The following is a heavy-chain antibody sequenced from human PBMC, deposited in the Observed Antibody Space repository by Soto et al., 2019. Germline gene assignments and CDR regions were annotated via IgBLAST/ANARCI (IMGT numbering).Heavy chain of an antibody. CDR3: VRDSGWPILTFDS. CDR2: AAYDGSET. Sequence: QVQLVESGGGVGQPGRSLRLACAASGFDSRSYGIHWVRQAPGRGLEWVAAAAYDGSETYYADSAKGRFTVSKEISKNTVFLQMNALRHEDTALYFCVRDSGWPILTFDSWGQGTLVTVSS. V-gene: IGHV3-30*03. D-gene: IGHD3-10*01. J-gene: IGHJ4*02. CDR1: GFDSRSYG.